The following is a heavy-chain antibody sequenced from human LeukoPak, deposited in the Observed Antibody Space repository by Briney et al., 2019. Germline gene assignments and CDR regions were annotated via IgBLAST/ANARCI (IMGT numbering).Heavy chain of an antibody. J-gene: IGHJ5*02. CDR1: GYSFTSHW. V-gene: IGHV5-51*01. Sequence: GESLKISCQGSGYSFTSHWIAWVRHMPGKGLEWMGIIYPGDSNTIYSPSFQGQVTMSVDKSISTAYLQWSSLKASDTAIYYCTRRVVTVRGGWFDPWGQGSLVTVSS. CDR3: TRRVVTVRGGWFDP. CDR2: IYPGDSNT. D-gene: IGHD3-10*01.